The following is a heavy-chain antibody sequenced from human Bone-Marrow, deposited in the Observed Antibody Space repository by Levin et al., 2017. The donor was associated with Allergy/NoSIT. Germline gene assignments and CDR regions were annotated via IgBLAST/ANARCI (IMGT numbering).Heavy chain of an antibody. Sequence: ASVKVSCKASGYPFTSYDINWVRQATGQGLEWMGWMNPNSGDTGYAQKFQGRVTMTRDAAISTAYMELSSLRSDDTAVYYCARVWGSVDYWGQGTLVTVSS. V-gene: IGHV1-8*01. CDR1: GYPFTSYD. D-gene: IGHD3-16*01. CDR2: MNPNSGDT. CDR3: ARVWGSVDY. J-gene: IGHJ4*02.